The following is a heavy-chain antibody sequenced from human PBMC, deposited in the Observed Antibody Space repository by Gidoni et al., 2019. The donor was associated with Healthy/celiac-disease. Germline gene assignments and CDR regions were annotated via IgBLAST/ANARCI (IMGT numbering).Heavy chain of an antibody. Sequence: QVQLVQSGAEVKKPGASVKVSCTAPDYTFTGYYMHWVRQAPGQGLAWMGRINPNSGGTNYAQKFQGRVTMTRDTSISTAYMELSRLRSDDTAVYYCARVPSIAAAGTRYFDYWGQGTLVTVSS. J-gene: IGHJ4*02. CDR1: DYTFTGYY. D-gene: IGHD6-13*01. CDR3: ARVPSIAAAGTRYFDY. V-gene: IGHV1-2*02. CDR2: INPNSGGT.